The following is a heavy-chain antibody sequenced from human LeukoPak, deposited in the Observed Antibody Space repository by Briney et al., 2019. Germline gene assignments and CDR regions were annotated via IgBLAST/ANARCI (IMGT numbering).Heavy chain of an antibody. Sequence: GGSLSLSCATSGFTFSSNWMSWVRHVPGRGLDWVANIKPDGSAGYYAASVKGRFTVSRDNAKNSLYLQMNSLRVGDTAVYYCARANNSSWHNWGQGTLVTVAS. D-gene: IGHD6-13*01. CDR2: IKPDGSAG. V-gene: IGHV3-7*01. CDR3: ARANNSSWHN. J-gene: IGHJ4*02. CDR1: GFTFSSNW.